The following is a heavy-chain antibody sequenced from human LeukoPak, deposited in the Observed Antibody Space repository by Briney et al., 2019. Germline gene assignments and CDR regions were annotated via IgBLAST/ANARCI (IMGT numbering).Heavy chain of an antibody. D-gene: IGHD4-17*01. J-gene: IGHJ4*02. CDR3: ARDGINGDLRFDY. Sequence: QTGGSLRLSCAASGFTFSSYAMHWVRQAPGKGLEWVAVISYDGSNKYYADSVKGRFTISRDNSKNTLYLQMNSLRAEDTAVYYCARDGINGDLRFDYWGQGTLVTVSS. CDR2: ISYDGSNK. CDR1: GFTFSSYA. V-gene: IGHV3-30-3*01.